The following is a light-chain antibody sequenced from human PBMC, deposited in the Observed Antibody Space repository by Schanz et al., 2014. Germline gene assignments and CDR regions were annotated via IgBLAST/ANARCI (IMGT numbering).Light chain of an antibody. V-gene: IGKV4-1*01. Sequence: VLTQSPGTLSLSPGERATLSCRASHSVRSSHLAWYQQKPGQPPKLLIYWASTRESGVPDRFSGSGSGADFTLTISSLQAEDVAVYYGQQYYSTPLAFGGGTKVEIK. CDR1: HSVRSSH. CDR2: WAS. CDR3: QQYYSTPLA. J-gene: IGKJ4*01.